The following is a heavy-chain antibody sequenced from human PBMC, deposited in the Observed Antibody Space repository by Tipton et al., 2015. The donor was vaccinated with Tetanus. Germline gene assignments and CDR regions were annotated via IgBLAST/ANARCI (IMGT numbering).Heavy chain of an antibody. J-gene: IGHJ5*02. CDR3: ARGYCNSTSCYRVRALNWFDP. CDR1: GGSFSGYY. Sequence: GLVKPSETLSLTCAVYGGSFSGYYWSWIRQPPGKGLEWIGEINHSGSTNYNPSLKSRVTISVDTSKNQFSLKLSSVTAADTAVYYCARGYCNSTSCYRVRALNWFDPWGQGTLVTVSS. CDR2: INHSGST. D-gene: IGHD2-2*01. V-gene: IGHV4-34*01.